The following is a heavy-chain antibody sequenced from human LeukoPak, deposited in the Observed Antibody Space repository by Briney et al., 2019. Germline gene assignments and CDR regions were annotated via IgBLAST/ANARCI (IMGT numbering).Heavy chain of an antibody. CDR3: ARDPGYCSSISCYAGGNWFDP. D-gene: IGHD2-2*01. V-gene: IGHV1-18*01. CDR1: GYTFTTYG. CDR2: LSAYNGNT. Sequence: ASVKVSCKASGYTFTTYGVSWVRQAPGQGLEWMGWLSAYNGNTNYAQKLQGRVTMTTDTSTSTAYMELRSLRSDDTAVYYCARDPGYCSSISCYAGGNWFDPWGQGTLVTVSS. J-gene: IGHJ5*02.